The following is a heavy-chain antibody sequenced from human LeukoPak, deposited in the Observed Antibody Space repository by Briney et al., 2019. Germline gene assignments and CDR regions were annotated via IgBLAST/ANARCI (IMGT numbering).Heavy chain of an antibody. J-gene: IGHJ4*02. CDR2: INTDGRIT. CDR1: GFTFSNYW. D-gene: IGHD3-3*01. CDR3: AKDRGVFGVAYSLDY. V-gene: IGHV3-74*01. Sequence: GGSLRLSCAASGFTFSNYWMHWVRQAPGKGLLWVSRINTDGRITNYADSVKGRFTVSRDLSKHTLYLQMNSLRAEDTAVYYCAKDRGVFGVAYSLDYWGQGTLVTVSS.